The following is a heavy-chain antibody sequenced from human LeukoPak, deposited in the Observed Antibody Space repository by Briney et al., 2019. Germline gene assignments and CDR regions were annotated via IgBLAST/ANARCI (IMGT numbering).Heavy chain of an antibody. CDR1: GFTFSSYA. J-gene: IGHJ5*02. CDR3: AKSAGSGTYLFDA. CDR2: IRGSGGST. V-gene: IGHV3-23*01. D-gene: IGHD3-10*01. Sequence: GGSLRLSCAASGFTFSSYAMSWVRQAPGKGPEWVSGIRGSGGSTYYADSVKGRFTISRDNSKNTLYLQMNSLGAEDTAVYSCAKSAGSGTYLFDAWGQGTLVTVSS.